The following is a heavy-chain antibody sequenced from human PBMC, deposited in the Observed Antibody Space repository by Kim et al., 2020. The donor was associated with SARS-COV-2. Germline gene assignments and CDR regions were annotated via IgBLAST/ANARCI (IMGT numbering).Heavy chain of an antibody. CDR2: ISGSGGST. CDR3: AKDSALRFLEWLGLDGGYYYYGMDV. Sequence: GGSLRLSCAASGFTFSSYAMSWVRQAPGKGLEWVSAISGSGGSTYYADSVKGRFTISRDNSKNTLYLQMNSLRAEDTAVYYCAKDSALRFLEWLGLDGGYYYYGMDVWGQGTTVTVSS. J-gene: IGHJ6*02. CDR1: GFTFSSYA. D-gene: IGHD3-3*01. V-gene: IGHV3-23*01.